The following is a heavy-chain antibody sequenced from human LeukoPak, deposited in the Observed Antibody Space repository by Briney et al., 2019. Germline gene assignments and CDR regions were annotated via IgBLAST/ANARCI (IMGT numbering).Heavy chain of an antibody. Sequence: HSGRSLRLSCAASGFTFSSYAMHWVRQAPGKGLEWVAFIHYDGSSKYYADSVKGRFTISRDNSKNTLYLQMNSLRVEDTAVYYCAKDPTGTSAFDVWGQGTMVTVSS. D-gene: IGHD1-1*01. CDR3: AKDPTGTSAFDV. CDR1: GFTFSSYA. CDR2: IHYDGSSK. V-gene: IGHV3-30*02. J-gene: IGHJ3*01.